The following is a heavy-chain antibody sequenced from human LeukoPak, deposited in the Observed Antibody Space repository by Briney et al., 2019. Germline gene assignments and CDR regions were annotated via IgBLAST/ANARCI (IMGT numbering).Heavy chain of an antibody. Sequence: GRSLRLSCAASGFTFSSYGIHWVRQAPGKGLEWVAVISHDGSNKYYGDSVKGRFTISRDNSKNTLYLQMNSLRAEDTAVYYCAKDWGFQYASGSYCEYWGQGTLVTVSS. CDR2: ISHDGSNK. CDR3: AKDWGFQYASGSYCEY. J-gene: IGHJ4*02. V-gene: IGHV3-30*18. CDR1: GFTFSSYG. D-gene: IGHD3-10*01.